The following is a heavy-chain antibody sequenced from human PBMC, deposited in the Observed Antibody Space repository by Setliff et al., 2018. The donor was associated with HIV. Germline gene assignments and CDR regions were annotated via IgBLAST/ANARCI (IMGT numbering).Heavy chain of an antibody. CDR1: GGSISSSSYY. Sequence: PSETLSLTCTVSGGSISSSSYYWIWVRQPPGEGLEWIGNIYYSGSTYYNPSLKSRTTISVDTSQNQFSLKLTSVTAADTAVYYCASRGRSGWLWGGFVSWGQGTLVTVSS. CDR3: ASRGRSGWLWGGFVS. D-gene: IGHD6-19*01. J-gene: IGHJ4*02. V-gene: IGHV4-39*01. CDR2: IYYSGST.